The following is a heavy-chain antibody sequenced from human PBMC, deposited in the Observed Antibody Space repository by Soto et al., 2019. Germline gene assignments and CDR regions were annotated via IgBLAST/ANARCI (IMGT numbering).Heavy chain of an antibody. J-gene: IGHJ4*02. Sequence: PGGSQRLSCVVSGFIPSRYAMSWVRQAPGKGLVWVSGISGSGGATSYADSVKGRFTISRDNSKNTLYLQTNNLSAEATAISYCAKDAIMVSSSFNHFDYWGQGALLTVCS. CDR3: AKDAIMVSSSFNHFDY. V-gene: IGHV3-23*01. D-gene: IGHD6-13*01. CDR1: GFIPSRYA. CDR2: ISGSGGAT.